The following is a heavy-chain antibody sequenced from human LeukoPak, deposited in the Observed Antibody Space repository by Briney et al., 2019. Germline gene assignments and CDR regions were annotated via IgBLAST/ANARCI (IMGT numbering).Heavy chain of an antibody. V-gene: IGHV5-51*01. CDR3: ARADAYFYDTRDHINFDH. Sequence: GESLKISCKGSGYSFANYWIGWVRQMPGKGLEWMGIIYPGDSETRYSPSFPGQVTISADKSISTAFLQWSSLKASDTAMYYCARADAYFYDTRDHINFDHWGQGTLVTVSS. D-gene: IGHD3-22*01. CDR2: IYPGDSET. J-gene: IGHJ4*02. CDR1: GYSFANYW.